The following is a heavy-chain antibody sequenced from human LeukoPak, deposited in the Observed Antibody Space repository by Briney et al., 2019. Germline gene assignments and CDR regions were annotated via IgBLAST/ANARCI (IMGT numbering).Heavy chain of an antibody. Sequence: PGGSLRLSCAASGFTVSSNYMSWVRQAPGKGLEWVANIKQDGSEKYYVDSVKGRFTISRDNAKNSLYLQMNSLRAEDTAVYYCARLVEGSSWYQYYYYYYGMDVWGKGTTVTVSS. CDR3: ARLVEGSSWYQYYYYYYGMDV. CDR2: IKQDGSEK. D-gene: IGHD6-13*01. V-gene: IGHV3-7*03. CDR1: GFTVSSNY. J-gene: IGHJ6*04.